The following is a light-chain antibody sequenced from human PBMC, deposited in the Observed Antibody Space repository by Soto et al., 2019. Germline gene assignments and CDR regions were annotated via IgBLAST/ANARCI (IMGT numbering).Light chain of an antibody. Sequence: SALTQPPSASGSPGQSVTISCTGTSHDIGRYKYVSWYQQHPGKAPKLIISEVSERPSGVPDRFSGSKSGNTASLTVSGLQTEDEADYYCSSYADDNKVVFGGGTKLTVL. V-gene: IGLV2-8*01. CDR1: SHDIGRYKY. CDR3: SSYADDNKVV. J-gene: IGLJ2*01. CDR2: EVS.